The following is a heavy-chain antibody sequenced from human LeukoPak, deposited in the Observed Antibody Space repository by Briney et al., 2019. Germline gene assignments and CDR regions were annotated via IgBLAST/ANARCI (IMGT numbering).Heavy chain of an antibody. V-gene: IGHV3-48*01. CDR1: GFTFSSYS. Sequence: GGSLRLSCTASGFTFSSYSMNWVRQAPGKGLEWVSYISSSSDTIYYADSVKGRFTISRDNAKNSLYLQMNSLTAEDTAIYFCARTRGSYFGCSFDYWGQGTLVTVSS. CDR3: ARTRGSYFGCSFDY. CDR2: ISSSSDTI. D-gene: IGHD1-26*01. J-gene: IGHJ4*02.